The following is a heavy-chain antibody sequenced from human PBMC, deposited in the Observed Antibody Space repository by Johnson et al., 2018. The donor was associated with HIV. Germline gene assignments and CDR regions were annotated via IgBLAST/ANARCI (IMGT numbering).Heavy chain of an antibody. CDR2: ISFDGTSK. CDR3: ARRSDYFSHEDFDI. J-gene: IGHJ3*02. V-gene: IGHV3-30*04. CDR1: GFTFSSHA. D-gene: IGHD3-22*01. Sequence: QVQLVESGGGVVQPGRSLRLSCAASGFTFSSHAMHWVRQAPGKGLEWVAFISFDGTSKYYADSVKGRFTISRDNSKNTVYLQMNSLRVEDTSVYYCARRSDYFSHEDFDIWGQGTMVTVSS.